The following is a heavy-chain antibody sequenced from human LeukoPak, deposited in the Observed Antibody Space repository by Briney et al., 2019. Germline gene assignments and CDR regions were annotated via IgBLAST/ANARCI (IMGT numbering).Heavy chain of an antibody. V-gene: IGHV3-7*01. J-gene: IGHJ3*02. CDR2: IEQDGSEK. D-gene: IGHD1-26*01. CDR3: ARESGSSGMYI. CDR1: GFNFSSFW. Sequence: GGALRRSCSASGFNFSSFWLYWVRHAPGKGREWVANIEQDGSEKYFVGCVNGRFINSRDNAKNSLILQMNGLTAEDTAVYYCARESGSSGMYIWGQGTMVTVSS.